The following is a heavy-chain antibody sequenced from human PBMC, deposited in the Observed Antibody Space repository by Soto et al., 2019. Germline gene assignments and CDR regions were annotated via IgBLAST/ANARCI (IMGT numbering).Heavy chain of an antibody. D-gene: IGHD3-22*01. CDR1: GGTFSSYA. CDR2: IIPIFGTA. Sequence: SEKVSCKASGGTFSSYAISWVRQAPGQGLEWMGGIIPIFGTANYAQKFQGRVTITADESTSTAYMELSSLRSEDTAVYYCARDSTYYYDSSGYHEYYYYGMDVWGQGTTVTVSS. V-gene: IGHV1-69*13. CDR3: ARDSTYYYDSSGYHEYYYYGMDV. J-gene: IGHJ6*02.